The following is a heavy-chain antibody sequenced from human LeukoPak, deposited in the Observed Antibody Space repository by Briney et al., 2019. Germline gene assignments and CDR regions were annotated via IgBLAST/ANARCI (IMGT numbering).Heavy chain of an antibody. V-gene: IGHV1-2*02. D-gene: IGHD2-15*01. CDR3: ARDRAVVVVAAILSY. CDR2: INPNSGGT. Sequence: GASVKVSSKASGYTFTGYYMHWVRQAPGQGLEWMGWINPNSGGTNYAQKFQGRVTMTRDTSISTAYMELSRLRSDDTAVYYCARDRAVVVVAAILSYWGQGTLVTVSS. CDR1: GYTFTGYY. J-gene: IGHJ4*02.